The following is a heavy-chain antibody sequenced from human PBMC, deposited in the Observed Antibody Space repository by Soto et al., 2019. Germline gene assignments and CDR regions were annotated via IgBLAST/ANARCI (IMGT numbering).Heavy chain of an antibody. CDR3: ASAPGGFGVVIPFYYYYYGMDV. V-gene: IGHV3-30-3*01. CDR1: GFTFSSYA. CDR2: ISYDGSNK. D-gene: IGHD3-3*01. J-gene: IGHJ6*02. Sequence: GGSLRLSCAASGFTFSSYAMHWVRQAPGKGLEWVAVISYDGSNKYYADSVKGRFTISRDNSKNTLYLQMNSLRAEDTAVYYCASAPGGFGVVIPFYYYYYGMDVWGQGTTVTVSS.